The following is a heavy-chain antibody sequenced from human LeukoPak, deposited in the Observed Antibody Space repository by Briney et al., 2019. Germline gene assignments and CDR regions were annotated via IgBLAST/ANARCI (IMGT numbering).Heavy chain of an antibody. CDR3: AKPMRRQLGGLDAFHI. J-gene: IGHJ3*02. D-gene: IGHD6-13*01. CDR1: GFTFYDYT. Sequence: GGSLRLSCAASGFTFYDYTMHWVRQAPGKGLEWVSLITWDGGSTYYADSVKGRFTFSRDNSKNSLYLQMNSLRTEDTAFYYCAKPMRRQLGGLDAFHIWGQGTMVTVSS. V-gene: IGHV3-43*01. CDR2: ITWDGGST.